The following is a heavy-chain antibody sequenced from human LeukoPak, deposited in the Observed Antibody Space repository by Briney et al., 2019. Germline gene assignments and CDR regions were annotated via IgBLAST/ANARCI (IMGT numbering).Heavy chain of an antibody. D-gene: IGHD2-2*01. CDR3: AGPMGPTAIFGFDY. V-gene: IGHV3-30*04. CDR1: GFTFSGYA. J-gene: IGHJ4*02. Sequence: GGSLRLSCVASGFTFSGYAIHWVRQAPGKGLEWVALISYNGRRREFADSVRGRFTIDRDNAKNSLYLQMNSLRAEDTAVYYCAGPMGPTAIFGFDYWGQGTLVTVSS. CDR2: ISYNGRRR.